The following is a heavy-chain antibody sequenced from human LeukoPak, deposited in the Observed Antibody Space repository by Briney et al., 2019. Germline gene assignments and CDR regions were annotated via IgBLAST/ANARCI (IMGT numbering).Heavy chain of an antibody. CDR2: ISSSGSTI. D-gene: IGHD6-19*01. Sequence: GGPLRLSCAASGFTFSSYEMNWVRQAPGKGLEWVSYISSSGSTIYYADSVKGRFTISRDNAKNSLYLQMNSLRAEDTAVYYCARDPGYSSGWDRGGYYFDYWGQGTLVTVSS. V-gene: IGHV3-48*03. CDR3: ARDPGYSSGWDRGGYYFDY. CDR1: GFTFSSYE. J-gene: IGHJ4*02.